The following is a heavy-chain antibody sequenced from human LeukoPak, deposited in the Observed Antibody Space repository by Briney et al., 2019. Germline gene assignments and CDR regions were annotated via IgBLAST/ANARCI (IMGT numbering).Heavy chain of an antibody. CDR3: ARVVRGSSGSAYYFDY. V-gene: IGHV4-30-4*08. D-gene: IGHD3-10*01. J-gene: IGHJ4*02. Sequence: SETLSLTCTVSGGSISSGDYYWSWIRQPPGKGLEWIGYIYYSGSTYYNPSLKSRVTISVDTSKNQFSLKLSSVTAADTAVYYCARVVRGSSGSAYYFDYWGQGTLVTVSS. CDR1: GGSISSGDYY. CDR2: IYYSGST.